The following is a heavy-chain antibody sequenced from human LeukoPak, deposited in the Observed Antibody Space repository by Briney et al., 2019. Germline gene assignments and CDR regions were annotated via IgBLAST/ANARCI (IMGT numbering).Heavy chain of an antibody. D-gene: IGHD3-22*01. Sequence: GGSLRLSCAASGFTVSSNYMSWVRQAPGKGLEWVSIIYSGGSTYYADSVKGRFTISRDNSKNTLYLQMNSLRAEDTAVYYCARDYNGFYDSSGYYYWGQGTLVTVSS. CDR3: ARDYNGFYDSSGYYY. CDR2: IYSGGST. J-gene: IGHJ4*02. V-gene: IGHV3-53*01. CDR1: GFTVSSNY.